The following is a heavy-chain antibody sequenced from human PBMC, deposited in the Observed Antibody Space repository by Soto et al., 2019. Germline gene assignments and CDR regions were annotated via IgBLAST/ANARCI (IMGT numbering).Heavy chain of an antibody. CDR3: ARDLSYSSGWSFDY. D-gene: IGHD6-19*01. Sequence: QVQLVESGGGVVQPGRSLRLSCAASGFTFSGYGMHWVRQAPGKGLEWVAVIWYDGSNKYYADSVKGRFTISRDNSKNTLYLQMNSLRAEDTAVYYCARDLSYSSGWSFDYWGQGTLVTVSS. J-gene: IGHJ4*02. V-gene: IGHV3-33*01. CDR1: GFTFSGYG. CDR2: IWYDGSNK.